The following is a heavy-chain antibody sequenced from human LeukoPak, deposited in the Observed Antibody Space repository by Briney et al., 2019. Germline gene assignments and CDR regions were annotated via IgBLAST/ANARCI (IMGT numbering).Heavy chain of an antibody. D-gene: IGHD1-26*01. V-gene: IGHV4-4*07. J-gene: IGHJ6*03. Sequence: PSETLSLSCTVSGGSISSYYWSWIRQSAGKGLEWIGRMYSSGSSNYNPSLKSRITMSVDTSKSEFSPKLTSVTAADTAVYYCARGGRYYYDYYMDVWGKGATVTVSS. CDR3: ARGGRYYYDYYMDV. CDR2: MYSSGSS. CDR1: GGSISSYY.